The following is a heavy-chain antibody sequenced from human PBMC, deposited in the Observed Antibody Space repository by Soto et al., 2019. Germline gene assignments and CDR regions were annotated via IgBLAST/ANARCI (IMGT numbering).Heavy chain of an antibody. CDR2: IFYSGTT. D-gene: IGHD2-21*01. Sequence: QLQLQESGPGLVKPSETLSLTCTVSGDSITSGTYHWGWIRQPPGKGLEWVGSIFYSGTTYYNPSLKSLVTISVDMSRNQISVKVGSVTAADASTYYCVRHVGDRLWYFDYWGQGTLVAVSS. V-gene: IGHV4-39*01. CDR1: GDSITSGTYH. CDR3: VRHVGDRLWYFDY. J-gene: IGHJ4*02.